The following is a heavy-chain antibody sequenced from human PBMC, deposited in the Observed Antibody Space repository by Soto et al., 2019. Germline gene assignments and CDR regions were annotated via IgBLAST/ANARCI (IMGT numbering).Heavy chain of an antibody. J-gene: IGHJ4*02. Sequence: QVQLVQSGAEVKKPGSSVKVSCKASGDTFTIFAISWVRQAPGQGLEWMGGIIPTIGTTNYAQRFQGRITITGDESTGTAYMELSSLKSEDKAVYYCARDLGSGYDPGEYWGQGTLVTVSS. V-gene: IGHV1-69*12. D-gene: IGHD5-12*01. CDR1: GDTFTIFA. CDR2: IIPTIGTT. CDR3: ARDLGSGYDPGEY.